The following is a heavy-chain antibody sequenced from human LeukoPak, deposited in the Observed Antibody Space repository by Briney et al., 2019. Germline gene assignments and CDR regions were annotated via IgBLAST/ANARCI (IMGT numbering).Heavy chain of an antibody. V-gene: IGHV1-2*02. CDR3: AREDSSGWYVFDY. CDR1: GYTFTVYF. J-gene: IGHJ4*02. D-gene: IGHD6-19*01. Sequence: ASVKVSCKASGYTFTVYFMHWVRQAPGQGLEWMGWINPNSGGTNYAQKFQGRVTMTRDTSISTAYMELSRLRSDDTAVYYCAREDSSGWYVFDYWGQGTLVTVSS. CDR2: INPNSGGT.